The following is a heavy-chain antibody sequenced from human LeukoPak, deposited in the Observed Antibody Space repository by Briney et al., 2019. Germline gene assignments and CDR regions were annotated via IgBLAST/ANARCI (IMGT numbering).Heavy chain of an antibody. CDR3: ARSGIVGFGELHYYYYYGMDV. CDR1: GYTFTSYG. V-gene: IGHV1-18*01. Sequence: GASVKVSCKASGYTFTSYGISWVRQAPGQGLEWMGWISAYNGNTNYAQKLQGRVTMTTDTSTSTAYMELRSLRSDDTAVYYCARSGIVGFGELHYYYYYGMDVWGQGTTVTVSS. CDR2: ISAYNGNT. J-gene: IGHJ6*02. D-gene: IGHD3-10*01.